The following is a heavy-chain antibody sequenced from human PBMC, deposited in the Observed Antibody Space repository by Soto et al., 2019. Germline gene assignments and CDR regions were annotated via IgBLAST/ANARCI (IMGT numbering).Heavy chain of an antibody. J-gene: IGHJ6*02. CDR3: ARSEGVSTLSITSRDSDYTMDV. V-gene: IGHV1-2*04. CDR1: GYTFTDYY. D-gene: IGHD1-20*01. Sequence: QVQLVQSGAEVKKPGASVRLSCKASGYTFTDYYVHWVRQAPGQGLEWMGWINPNSGDTKYAQKFQGLVNMVSDMSISPSYMEVGRLKSDDTAVYYCARSEGVSTLSITSRDSDYTMDVWGQGTTVTGSS. CDR2: INPNSGDT.